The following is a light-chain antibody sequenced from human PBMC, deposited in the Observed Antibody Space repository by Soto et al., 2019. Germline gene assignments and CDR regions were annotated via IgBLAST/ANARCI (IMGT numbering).Light chain of an antibody. V-gene: IGLV2-8*01. CDR2: EVS. J-gene: IGLJ1*01. Sequence: QSALTQPPSASGSPGQSVTISCTGTSSDVGGHNYVSWYQQHPGKAPKLLIYEVSKRPSGVPDRFSGSKSGNTASLTVSGLQTYDEADYFCTSYAGSNNLVFGTGTKVTVL. CDR1: SSDVGGHNY. CDR3: TSYAGSNNLV.